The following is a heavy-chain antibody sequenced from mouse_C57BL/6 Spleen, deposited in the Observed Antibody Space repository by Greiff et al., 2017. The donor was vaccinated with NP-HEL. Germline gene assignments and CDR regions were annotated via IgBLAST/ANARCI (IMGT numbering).Heavy chain of an antibody. V-gene: IGHV1-69*01. Sequence: QVQLQQPGAELVMPGASVKLSCKASGYTFTSYWMHWVKQRPGQGLEWIGEIDPSDSYTNYNQKFKGKSTLTVDKSSSTAYMQLSSLTSEDSAVYYCARGDYDEGYFDVWGTGTTVTVSS. D-gene: IGHD2-4*01. CDR3: ARGDYDEGYFDV. CDR1: GYTFTSYW. CDR2: IDPSDSYT. J-gene: IGHJ1*03.